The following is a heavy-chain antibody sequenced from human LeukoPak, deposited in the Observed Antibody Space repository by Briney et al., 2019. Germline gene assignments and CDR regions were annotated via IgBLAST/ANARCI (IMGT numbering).Heavy chain of an antibody. CDR3: ARGKGTLSTSSRFDY. CDR2: IYTSGST. D-gene: IGHD6-6*01. Sequence: PSETLSLTCTVSGGSISSYYWSWIRLPAGKGLEWIGRIYTSGSTNYNPSLKSRVTMSVDTSKNQFSLKLSSVTAADTAVYYCARGKGTLSTSSRFDYWGQGTLVSVSS. CDR1: GGSISSYY. J-gene: IGHJ4*02. V-gene: IGHV4-4*07.